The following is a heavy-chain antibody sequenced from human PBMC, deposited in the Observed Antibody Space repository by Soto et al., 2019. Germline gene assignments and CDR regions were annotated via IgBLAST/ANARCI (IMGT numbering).Heavy chain of an antibody. CDR3: VKGDRGDS. Sequence: VHLLESGGGLVQPGGSLRLSCSASGFTFKRYAMTWVRQALGKGLDWVSSIRDGDDNTYYSDSVKGRFTISRDNSKNTLYLQMNSLRADDTAIYYCVKGDRGDSWGQGTLVTVSS. CDR2: IRDGDDNT. D-gene: IGHD3-16*01. J-gene: IGHJ4*02. V-gene: IGHV3-23*01. CDR1: GFTFKRYA.